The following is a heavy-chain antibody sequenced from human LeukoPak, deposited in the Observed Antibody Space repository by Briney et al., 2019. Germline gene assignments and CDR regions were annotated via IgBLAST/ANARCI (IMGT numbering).Heavy chain of an antibody. CDR2: INPNSGGT. CDR1: VYTFTAYY. V-gene: IGHV1-2*02. CDR3: ARDLHTAMVRYSLYYFDY. D-gene: IGHD5-18*01. Sequence: ASVKVSCTASVYTFTAYYMHWVRQGPGQRLEWMGWINPNSGGTNYAQKIQGRVTMTRDTSISTAYMELSRLRSDDTAVYYCARDLHTAMVRYSLYYFDYWGQGTLVTVSS. J-gene: IGHJ4*02.